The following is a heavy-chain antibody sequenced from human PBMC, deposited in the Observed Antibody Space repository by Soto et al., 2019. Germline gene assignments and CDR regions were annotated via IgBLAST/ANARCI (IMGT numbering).Heavy chain of an antibody. CDR1: GGSISSYY. CDR2: IYYSGST. CDR3: ARHTYYDFWSGYRHYYHYYYMDV. Sequence: SETLSLTCTVSGGSISSYYWSWIRQPPGKGMEWIGYIYYSGSTNYNPSLKSRVTISVDTSKNQFSLKLSSVTAADTAVYYCARHTYYDFWSGYRHYYHYYYMDVWGKGTTVTVSS. D-gene: IGHD3-3*01. V-gene: IGHV4-59*08. J-gene: IGHJ6*03.